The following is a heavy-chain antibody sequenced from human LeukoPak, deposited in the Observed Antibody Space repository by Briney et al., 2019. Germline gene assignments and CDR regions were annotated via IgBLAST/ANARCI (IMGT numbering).Heavy chain of an antibody. J-gene: IGHJ5*02. CDR3: ARGTGDYGWFDP. D-gene: IGHD4-17*01. CDR1: GGFISSGGYY. Sequence: SETLSLTCTVSGGFISSGGYYWSWIRQHPGKGLEWIGYIYYSGSTYYNPSLKSRVTISVDTSKNQFSLKLSSVTAADTAVYYCARGTGDYGWFDPWGQGTLVTVSS. V-gene: IGHV4-31*03. CDR2: IYYSGST.